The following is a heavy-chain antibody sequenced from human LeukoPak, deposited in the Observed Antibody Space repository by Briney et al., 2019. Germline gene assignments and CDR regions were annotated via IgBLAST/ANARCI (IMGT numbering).Heavy chain of an antibody. D-gene: IGHD3-10*01. CDR2: ISDSGGST. CDR1: GFTFSSYS. CDR3: AKDQVTMVRGVTLSEVGMDV. V-gene: IGHV3-23*01. Sequence: GGSLRLSCAASGFTFSSYSMNWVRQAPGKGLEWVSAISDSGGSTYYADSVKGRFTISRDNSKNTLYLQMNSLRAEDTAVYYCAKDQVTMVRGVTLSEVGMDVWGQGTTVTVSS. J-gene: IGHJ6*02.